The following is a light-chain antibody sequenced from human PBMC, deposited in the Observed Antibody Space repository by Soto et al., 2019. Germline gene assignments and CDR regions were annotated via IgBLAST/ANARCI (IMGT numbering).Light chain of an antibody. J-gene: IGLJ3*02. V-gene: IGLV2-14*03. CDR3: GSYTSDKTWV. CDR1: NTDVGHDEF. Sequence: QSALTQPASVSGSPGQSITITCNGSNTDVGHDEFVSWYKQHPGKDPKLIIYDVSRRPSGVSDRFSGSKSGNTASLTISGLQAEDEADYYCGSYTSDKTWVFGGGTKLTVL. CDR2: DVS.